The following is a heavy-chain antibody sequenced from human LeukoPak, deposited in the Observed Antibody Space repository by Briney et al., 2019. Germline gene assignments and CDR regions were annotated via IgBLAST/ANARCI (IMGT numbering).Heavy chain of an antibody. Sequence: GGSLRLSCAASGFTFSSYEMNWVRQAPGKGLEWVSYISSSGSTIYYADSVKGRFTISRDNAKNSLYLQMNSLRAEDTAVYYCAREVWFGEPNYMDVWGKGTTVTISS. J-gene: IGHJ6*03. CDR1: GFTFSSYE. D-gene: IGHD3-10*01. CDR2: ISSSGSTI. V-gene: IGHV3-48*03. CDR3: AREVWFGEPNYMDV.